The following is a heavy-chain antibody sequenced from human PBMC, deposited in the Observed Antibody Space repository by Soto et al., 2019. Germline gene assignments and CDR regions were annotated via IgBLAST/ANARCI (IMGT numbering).Heavy chain of an antibody. V-gene: IGHV3-23*01. Sequence: GGSLRLSCAASGFTFSDYTMNWVRQAPGKGLEWVSVISASGYTTHYADSVKGRFTLSRDNSKDTLSLQMNTLRAEDAAVYYCAKALPLVAARPGYIDYWGQGTLVTVSS. D-gene: IGHD6-6*01. CDR3: AKALPLVAARPGYIDY. CDR1: GFTFSDYT. J-gene: IGHJ4*02. CDR2: ISASGYTT.